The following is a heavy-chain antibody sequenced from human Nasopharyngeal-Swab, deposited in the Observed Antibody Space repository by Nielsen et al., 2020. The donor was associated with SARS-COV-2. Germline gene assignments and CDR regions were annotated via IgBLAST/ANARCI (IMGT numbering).Heavy chain of an antibody. D-gene: IGHD6-6*01. Sequence: SVKVSCKASGFTFTSSAVQWVRQARGQRLEWIGWIVVGSTKTNYAQKFQERVTITRDMSTSTAYMELSRLRSEATALYYCAAFISNRPGVWGQGTTVTVSS. J-gene: IGHJ6*02. CDR3: AAFISNRPGV. CDR1: GFTFTSSA. CDR2: IVVGSTKT. V-gene: IGHV1-58*01.